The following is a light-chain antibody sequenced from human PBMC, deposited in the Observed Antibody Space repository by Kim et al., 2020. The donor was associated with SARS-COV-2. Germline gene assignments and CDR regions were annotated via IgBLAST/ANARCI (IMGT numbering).Light chain of an antibody. CDR1: HGMRND. CDR3: LQYTSHVLS. CDR2: SAS. J-gene: IGKJ4*01. V-gene: IGKV1-17*02. Sequence: ASVGDRVTITCRAIHGMRNDLTWYQQKPGQAPKLLIYSASNLQTGVPSRFSGSGSGTEFTLTISNVQPEDFATYYCLQYTSHVLSFGGGTKVDIK.